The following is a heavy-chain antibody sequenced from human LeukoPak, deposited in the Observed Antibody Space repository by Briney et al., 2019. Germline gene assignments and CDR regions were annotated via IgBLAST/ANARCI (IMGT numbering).Heavy chain of an antibody. D-gene: IGHD3-9*01. J-gene: IGHJ6*02. CDR3: ARDTLYYDILTGYRYYYYGMDV. CDR1: GFTFSSYA. V-gene: IGHV3-30-3*01. Sequence: GGPLRLSYAASGFTFSSYAMHWVRQAPGKGLEWVAVISYDGSNKYYADSVKGRFTISRDNSKNTLYLQMNSLRAEDTAVYYCARDTLYYDILTGYRYYYYGMDVWGQGTTVTVSS. CDR2: ISYDGSNK.